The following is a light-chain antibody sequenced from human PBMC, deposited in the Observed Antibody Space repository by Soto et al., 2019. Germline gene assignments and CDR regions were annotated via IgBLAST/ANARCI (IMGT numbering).Light chain of an antibody. CDR2: AVS. CDR1: SSDVGGYNS. V-gene: IGLV2-14*01. J-gene: IGLJ1*01. CDR3: CSYTSGSTLYV. Sequence: QSALTQPASVSGSPGQSITISCTGTSSDVGGYNSVSWYQQHPGKAPKLMIFAVSSRPSGVSNRFSGSKSGNTASLTISGLQAEDEADYYCCSYTSGSTLYVFGTGTKLTVL.